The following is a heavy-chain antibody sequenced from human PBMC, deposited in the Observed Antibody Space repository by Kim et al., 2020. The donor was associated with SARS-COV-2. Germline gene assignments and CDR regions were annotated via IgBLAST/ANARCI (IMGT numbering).Heavy chain of an antibody. CDR1: GGSVSSGSYY. CDR2: IYYSGST. Sequence: SETLSLTCTVSGGSVSSGSYYWSWIRQPPGKGLEWIGYIYYSGSTNYNPSLKSRVTISVDTSKNQFTLKLSSVTAADTAVYYCAREVFTGEQLVPFGYYGMDVWGQGTTVTVSS. CDR3: AREVFTGEQLVPFGYYGMDV. J-gene: IGHJ6*02. D-gene: IGHD6-13*01. V-gene: IGHV4-61*01.